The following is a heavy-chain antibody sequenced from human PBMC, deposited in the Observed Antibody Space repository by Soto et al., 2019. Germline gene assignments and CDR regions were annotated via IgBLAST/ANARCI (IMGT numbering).Heavy chain of an antibody. V-gene: IGHV2-5*02. D-gene: IGHD2-21*02. Sequence: QITLKESGPTLVKPTQTLTLTCTFSGFSLSTTGVGVGWIRQPPGKALEWLALIYWDDDKRYNPSLNSRLTSTKDTSKTQVVLAMTNMDPVETATFYCVQSRCGGDCLQSYSSHSYYGLDVWGQGTTVTVSS. CDR2: IYWDDDK. J-gene: IGHJ6*02. CDR3: VQSRCGGDCLQSYSSHSYYGLDV. CDR1: GFSLSTTGVG.